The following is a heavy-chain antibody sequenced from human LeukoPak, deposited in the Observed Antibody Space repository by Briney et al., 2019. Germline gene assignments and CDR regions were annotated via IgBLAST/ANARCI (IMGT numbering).Heavy chain of an antibody. D-gene: IGHD3-9*01. CDR2: IYTSGST. V-gene: IGHV4-61*02. CDR1: GGSISSGSYY. Sequence: PSQTLSLTCTVSGGSISSGSYYSSWIRQPAGKGLEWIGRIYTSGSTNYNPSLKSRVTISVDTSKNQFSLKLSSVAAADTAVYYCAGRRATGAFDIWGQGTMVTVSS. J-gene: IGHJ3*02. CDR3: AGRRATGAFDI.